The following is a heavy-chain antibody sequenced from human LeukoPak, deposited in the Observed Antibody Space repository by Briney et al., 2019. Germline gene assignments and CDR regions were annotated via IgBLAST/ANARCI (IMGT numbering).Heavy chain of an antibody. D-gene: IGHD6-13*01. Sequence: GGTLRLFCAASGFTFSSYWMSWVRQAPGKGLEWVANIKQDGSETYYVDSVKGRFTISRDNAKNSLYLQINSLRAEDTAVYYCARIVPGLGSRWDYFEYWGQGTLVTVSS. CDR1: GFTFSSYW. CDR2: IKQDGSET. CDR3: ARIVPGLGSRWDYFEY. J-gene: IGHJ4*02. V-gene: IGHV3-7*01.